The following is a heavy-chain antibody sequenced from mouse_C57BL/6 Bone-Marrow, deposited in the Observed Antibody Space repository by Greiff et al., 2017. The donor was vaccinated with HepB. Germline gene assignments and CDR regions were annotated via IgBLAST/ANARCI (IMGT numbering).Heavy chain of an antibody. CDR1: GYTFTSYW. J-gene: IGHJ2*01. D-gene: IGHD1-1*01. Sequence: QVQLQQPGAELVRPGTSVKLSCKASGYTFTSYWMHWVKQRPGQGLEWIGVIDPSDSYTNYNQKFKGKATLTVDTSSSTAYMQLSSLTSDDSAVYYCARSSYYYGSSPYVDYWGQGTTLTVSS. V-gene: IGHV1-59*01. CDR2: IDPSDSYT. CDR3: ARSSYYYGSSPYVDY.